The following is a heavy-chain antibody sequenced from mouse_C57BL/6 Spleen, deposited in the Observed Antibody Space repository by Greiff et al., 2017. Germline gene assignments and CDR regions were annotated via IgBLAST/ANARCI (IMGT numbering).Heavy chain of an antibody. CDR2: IRSKSNNYAT. CDR1: GFSFNTYA. V-gene: IGHV10-1*01. CDR3: VRQGLNYAMDY. Sequence: EVQRVESGGGLVQPKGSLKLSCAASGFSFNTYAMNWVRQAPGKGLEWVARIRSKSNNYATYYADSVKNSITISRDDSESMLYLQMNNLKTEDTAMYYCVRQGLNYAMDYWGQGTSVTVSS. J-gene: IGHJ4*01. D-gene: IGHD3-3*01.